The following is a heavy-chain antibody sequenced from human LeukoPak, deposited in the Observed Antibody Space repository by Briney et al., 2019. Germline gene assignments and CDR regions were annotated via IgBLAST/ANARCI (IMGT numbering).Heavy chain of an antibody. CDR3: AKGEVGATPDYFDY. CDR2: IYYSGST. J-gene: IGHJ4*02. V-gene: IGHV4-59*01. Sequence: PSETLSLTCTVSGGSISSYYWSWIRQPPGKGLEWIGYIYYSGSTNYNPSLKSRVTISVDTSKNQFSLKLSSVTAADTAVYYCAKGEVGATPDYFDYWGQGTLVTVSS. CDR1: GGSISSYY. D-gene: IGHD1-26*01.